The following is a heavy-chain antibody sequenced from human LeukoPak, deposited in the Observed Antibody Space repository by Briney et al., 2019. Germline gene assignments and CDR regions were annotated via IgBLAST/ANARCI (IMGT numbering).Heavy chain of an antibody. Sequence: SETLSLTCTVSGGSISSYYWSWIRQPAGKGLEWIGRIYTSGSTNYNASLKSRVSMSVDTSKNQFSLKLSSVTAADTAVVYCARENSGSCREFDYWGQGTLVTVSS. V-gene: IGHV4-4*07. D-gene: IGHD1-26*01. CDR2: IYTSGST. CDR1: GGSISSYY. J-gene: IGHJ4*02. CDR3: ARENSGSCREFDY.